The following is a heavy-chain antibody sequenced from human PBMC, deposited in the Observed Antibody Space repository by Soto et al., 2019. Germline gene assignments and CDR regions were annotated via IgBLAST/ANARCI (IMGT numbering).Heavy chain of an antibody. J-gene: IGHJ5*02. CDR2: VSNDGTRK. CDR3: ARWVVGSMYDNSGKYDT. CDR1: GFIFSGSG. D-gene: IGHD3-22*01. V-gene: IGHV3-30*03. Sequence: QVQLVESGGGVVQPGRSLRLTCAASGFIFSGSGMHWVRQAPGKGLAWVALVSNDGTRKYYGDSVKGRFTIARDNAENTLDLQMNSLRAEDTAVDYGARWVVGSMYDNSGKYDTWGQGGLGTVPS.